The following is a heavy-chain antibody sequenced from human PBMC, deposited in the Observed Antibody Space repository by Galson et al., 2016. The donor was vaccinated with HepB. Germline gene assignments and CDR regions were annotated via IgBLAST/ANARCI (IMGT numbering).Heavy chain of an antibody. CDR3: AGEGASGYALDY. CDR2: TYYRSKWYN. V-gene: IGHV6-1*01. Sequence: CAISGDSVSSNSAAWNWIGQSPSRGLEWLGRTYYRSKWYNDYAESVKSRITINPDTSKNQFSLQLHSVTPDDTAFYYCAGEGASGYALDYWGQGTLVTVSS. J-gene: IGHJ4*02. D-gene: IGHD6-25*01. CDR1: GDSVSSNSAA.